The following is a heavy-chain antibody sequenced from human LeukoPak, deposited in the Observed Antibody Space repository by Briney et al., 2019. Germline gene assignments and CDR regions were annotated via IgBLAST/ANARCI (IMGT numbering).Heavy chain of an antibody. CDR1: GYTFTSYG. CDR2: ISAYNGNT. D-gene: IGHD5-18*01. CDR3: ARDLSRYSYGYPSWFDP. Sequence: ASVKVSCKASGYTFTSYGISWVRQAPGQGLEWMGWISAYNGNTNYAQKLQGRVSMTTDTSTSTAYMELRGLRSDDTAVYYRARDLSRYSYGYPSWFDPWGQRSLVALCS. V-gene: IGHV1-18*01. J-gene: IGHJ5*02.